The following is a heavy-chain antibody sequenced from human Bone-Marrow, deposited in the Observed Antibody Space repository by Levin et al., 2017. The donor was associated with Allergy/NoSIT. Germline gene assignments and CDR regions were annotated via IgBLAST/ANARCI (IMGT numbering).Heavy chain of an antibody. D-gene: IGHD6-19*01. Sequence: ASVKVSCKTSGYGFTSYDVTWVRQATGQGPEWMGRMNPHSGDTAYAQRFQGRVTMTRDTSIRTAYMELSSLRSEDTADYSCAISSGWYHESVDVWGQGTKVIVSS. V-gene: IGHV1-8*01. CDR1: GYGFTSYD. CDR3: AISSGWYHESVDV. J-gene: IGHJ3*01. CDR2: MNPHSGDT.